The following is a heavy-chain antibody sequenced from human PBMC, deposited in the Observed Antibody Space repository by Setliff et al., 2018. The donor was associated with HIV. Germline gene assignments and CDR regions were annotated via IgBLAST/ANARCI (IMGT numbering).Heavy chain of an antibody. J-gene: IGHJ5*02. Sequence: ASVKVSCKPSGYKFTDYYMHWVRQAPGQGLEWMGRIIPIFGTTNYAQKFQGRVTITADDYMSTAYMELSSLRSDDTAVYYCARCMTMTGNWFDPWGQGTLVTVSS. D-gene: IGHD3-22*01. CDR2: IIPIFGTT. V-gene: IGHV1-69*13. CDR3: ARCMTMTGNWFDP. CDR1: GYKFTDYY.